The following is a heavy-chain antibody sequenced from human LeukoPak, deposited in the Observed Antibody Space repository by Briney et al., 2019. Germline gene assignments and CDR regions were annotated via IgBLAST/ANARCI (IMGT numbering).Heavy chain of an antibody. D-gene: IGHD3-16*01. CDR2: TNEDGSIT. V-gene: IGHV3-74*01. Sequence: PGGSLRLSCAASGFTFSTYWMHWVRQVPGTGLVWVSRTNEDGSITDYADSVKGRFTISRDNSKDTHYLKMNSLRAEDTAVYYCGRDLGGRGGAWGQGILVTVSP. J-gene: IGHJ5*02. CDR3: GRDLGGRGGA. CDR1: GFTFSTYW.